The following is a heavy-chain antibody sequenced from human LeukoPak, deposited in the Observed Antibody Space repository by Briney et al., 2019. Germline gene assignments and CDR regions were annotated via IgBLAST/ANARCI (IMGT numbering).Heavy chain of an antibody. CDR3: ATNLPGYSYGYWVA. CDR2: MFYTGSG. V-gene: IGHV4-59*01. J-gene: IGHJ5*02. Sequence: PSEALSLTCTVSGGSMSNYYWNWIRQPPGKGLEWIGYMFYTGSGKYNPSLKSRVTISVDTSKRQISLKLTSVTTADTAVYYCATNLPGYSYGYWVAWGQGTLVTVSS. D-gene: IGHD5-18*01. CDR1: GGSMSNYY.